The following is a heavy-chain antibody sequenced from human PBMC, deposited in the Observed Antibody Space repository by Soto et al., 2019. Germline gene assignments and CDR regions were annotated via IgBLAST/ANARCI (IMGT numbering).Heavy chain of an antibody. V-gene: IGHV4-30-2*02. Sequence: SETLSLTCAVSGGSISSGGYSWSWIRQPPGKGLEGIGYIYHSGSIYYNPSLKSRLTITKDTSKNQVVLTMTNMDPVDTATYYCAHRPRNSGYYYFYYFDYWGQGTLVTVPQ. D-gene: IGHD3-22*01. J-gene: IGHJ4*02. CDR2: IYHSGSI. CDR1: GGSISSGGYS. CDR3: AHRPRNSGYYYFYYFDY.